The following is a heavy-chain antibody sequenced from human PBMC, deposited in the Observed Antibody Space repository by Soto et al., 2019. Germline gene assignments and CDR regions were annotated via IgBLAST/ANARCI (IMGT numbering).Heavy chain of an antibody. CDR1: VYTFTSYA. J-gene: IGHJ4*02. CDR2: INAGNGNT. V-gene: IGHV1-3*01. D-gene: IGHD5-18*01. Sequence: ASVKVSCKDSVYTFTSYAIHWVRQAPGQRLEWMGWINAGNGNTKYSQKFQGRVTITRDTSASTAYMELSSLRSEDTAVYYCARRRGYSYGTLDYWGQGTLVTVS. CDR3: ARRRGYSYGTLDY.